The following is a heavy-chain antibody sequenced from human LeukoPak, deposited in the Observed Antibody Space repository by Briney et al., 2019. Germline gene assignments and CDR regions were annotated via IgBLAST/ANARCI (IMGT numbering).Heavy chain of an antibody. CDR2: ISSIGGRT. D-gene: IGHD5-18*01. CDR1: GFTFSSYA. CDR3: AKDRDTGIGAYSWGYFDY. Sequence: GGSLRLSCAVSGFTFSSYAMSWVRQAPGRGLEWVSGISSIGGRTPHADSVKGRFTISRDNSKNMLYLQMNSLRAENTAVYYCAKDRDTGIGAYSWGYFDYWGQGALVTVSS. J-gene: IGHJ4*02. V-gene: IGHV3-23*01.